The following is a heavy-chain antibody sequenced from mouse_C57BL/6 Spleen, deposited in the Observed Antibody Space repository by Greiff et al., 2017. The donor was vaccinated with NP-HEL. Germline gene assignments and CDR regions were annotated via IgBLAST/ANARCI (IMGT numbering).Heavy chain of an antibody. CDR1: GYSITSGYD. V-gene: IGHV3-1*01. Sequence: EVQGVGSGPGMVKPSQSLSLTCTVTGYSITSGYDWHWIRHFPGNKLEWMGYISYSGSTNYNPSLKSRISITHDTSKNHFFLKLNSVTTEDTATYYCARDEAGAFAYWGQGTLVTVSA. CDR3: ARDEAGAFAY. J-gene: IGHJ3*01. D-gene: IGHD3-2*02. CDR2: ISYSGST.